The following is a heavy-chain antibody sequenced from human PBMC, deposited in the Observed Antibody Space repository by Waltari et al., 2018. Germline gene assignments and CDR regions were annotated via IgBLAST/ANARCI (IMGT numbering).Heavy chain of an antibody. CDR2: ISYDGSNK. CDR3: ARDLSGELLTGDY. Sequence: QVQLVESGGGVVQPGRSLRLPCAASGFTFSSYAMPWVRQAPGKGVEWVAVISYDGSNKYYADSVKGRFTISRDNSKNTLYLQMNSLRAEDTAVYYCARDLSGELLTGDYWGQGTLVTVSS. V-gene: IGHV3-30-3*01. D-gene: IGHD1-26*01. J-gene: IGHJ4*02. CDR1: GFTFSSYA.